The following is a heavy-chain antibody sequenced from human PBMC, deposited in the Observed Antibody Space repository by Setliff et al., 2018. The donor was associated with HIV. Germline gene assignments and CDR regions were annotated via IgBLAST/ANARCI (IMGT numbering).Heavy chain of an antibody. J-gene: IGHJ4*02. CDR3: ARDLAY. Sequence: ETLSLSCVASGFPISNSGMHWVRQAPGKGLEWVANIKEDGSEKYYVDSVKGRFTISRDNAQNSLYLQMSSLKVEDTAVYYCARDLAYWGQGTLVTVSS. CDR1: GFPISNSG. CDR2: IKEDGSEK. V-gene: IGHV3-7*03.